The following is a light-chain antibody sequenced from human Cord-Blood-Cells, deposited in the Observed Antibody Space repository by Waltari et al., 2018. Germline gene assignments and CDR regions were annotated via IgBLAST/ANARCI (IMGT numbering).Light chain of an antibody. V-gene: IGKV3-15*01. J-gene: IGKJ1*01. CDR2: GAS. CDR3: QQYNNWPPWT. Sequence: EIVMTQSPATLSVSPGERATRSCRPRQSVSSNLAWYQQTPGPAPRLLIYGASTMATGIPARFSGSGSGTEFTLTISSLQSEDFAVYYCQQYNNWPPWTFGQGTKVEIK. CDR1: QSVSSN.